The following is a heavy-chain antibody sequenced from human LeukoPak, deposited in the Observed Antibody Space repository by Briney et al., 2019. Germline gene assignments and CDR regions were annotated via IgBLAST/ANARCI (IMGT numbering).Heavy chain of an antibody. CDR2: ISYDGSNK. CDR1: GFTFSSYG. CDR3: AKGVTIFDYYYYGMDV. J-gene: IGHJ6*02. V-gene: IGHV3-30*18. D-gene: IGHD3-3*01. Sequence: GGSLRLSCAASGFTFSSYGMHWVRQAPGKGLEWVAVISYDGSNKYYADSVKGRFTISRDNSKNTLYLQMNSLRAEDTAVYYCAKGVTIFDYYYYGMDVWGQGTTVTVSS.